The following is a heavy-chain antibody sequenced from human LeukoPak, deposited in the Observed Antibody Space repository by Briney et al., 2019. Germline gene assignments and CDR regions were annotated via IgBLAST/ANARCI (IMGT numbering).Heavy chain of an antibody. CDR2: ISAYNGNA. D-gene: IGHD5-18*01. J-gene: IGHJ4*02. CDR1: GYTFTSSG. V-gene: IGHV1-18*01. CDR3: ARGKPSPLSYTFDY. Sequence: ASVKVSCKASGYTFTSSGISWVRQAPGQGLEWMGWISAYNGNANYAQKLQGRVTVTTDTSTGTAYMDLRSLRSDDTAIYYCARGKPSPLSYTFDYWGQGTLVTVSS.